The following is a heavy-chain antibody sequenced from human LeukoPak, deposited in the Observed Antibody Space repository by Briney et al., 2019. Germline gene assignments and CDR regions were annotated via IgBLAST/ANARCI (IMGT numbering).Heavy chain of an antibody. CDR1: GGSISSGGYY. D-gene: IGHD2-15*01. Sequence: TLCLTCTVSGGSISSGGYYWSWIRQHPGKALEWIGYIYYSGSTYYNPSLKSRVTISVDTSKNQFSLKLSSVTAADTAVYYCARTYCSGGGCYSGSPYYYYYYGMDVWGQGTTVTVSS. CDR2: IYYSGST. CDR3: ARTYCSGGGCYSGSPYYYYYYGMDV. V-gene: IGHV4-31*03. J-gene: IGHJ6*02.